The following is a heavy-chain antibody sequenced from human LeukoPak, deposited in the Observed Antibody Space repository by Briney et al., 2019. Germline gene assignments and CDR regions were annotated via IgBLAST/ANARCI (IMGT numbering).Heavy chain of an antibody. CDR2: IYDSGST. CDR3: ARDLIAVAGTSAFDI. Sequence: SETLSLTCTVSGGSISSYYWSWIRQPPGKGLEWIGYIYDSGSTNYNPSLKSRVTISVDTSKNHFSLRLSSVTAVDTAVYYCARDLIAVAGTSAFDIWGQGTMVTVSS. V-gene: IGHV4-59*01. CDR1: GGSISSYY. D-gene: IGHD6-19*01. J-gene: IGHJ3*02.